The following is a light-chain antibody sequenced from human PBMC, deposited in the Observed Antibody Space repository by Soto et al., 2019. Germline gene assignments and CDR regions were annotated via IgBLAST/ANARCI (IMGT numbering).Light chain of an antibody. Sequence: QSVLTQPASVSGSPGQSITISCTGTSSDVGGYNYVHWYQQLPGTAPKLLIYHTSNRPSGVPDRFSGSKSDTSASLAITGLQAEDEADYYCQSYDTNLSGSVFGGGTKVTVL. CDR2: HTS. CDR3: QSYDTNLSGSV. CDR1: SSDVGGYNY. J-gene: IGLJ3*02. V-gene: IGLV1-40*01.